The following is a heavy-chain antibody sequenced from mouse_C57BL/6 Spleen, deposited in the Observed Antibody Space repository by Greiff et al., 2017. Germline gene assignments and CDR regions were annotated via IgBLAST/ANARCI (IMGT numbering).Heavy chain of an antibody. D-gene: IGHD4-1*01. J-gene: IGHJ2*01. CDR2: ISSGGDYI. CDR3: TRNWDEDFDY. Sequence: EVKVVESGEGLVKPGGSLKLSCAASGFTFSSYAMSWVRQTPEKRLEWVAYISSGGDYIYYADTVKGRFTISRDNARNTLYLQMSSLKSEDTAMYYCTRNWDEDFDYWGQGTTLTVSS. CDR1: GFTFSSYA. V-gene: IGHV5-9-1*02.